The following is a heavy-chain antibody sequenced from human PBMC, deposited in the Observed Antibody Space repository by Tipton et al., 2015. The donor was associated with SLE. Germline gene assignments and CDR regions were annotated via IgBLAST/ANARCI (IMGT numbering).Heavy chain of an antibody. J-gene: IGHJ6*03. CDR3: ARGLRQLAHYYYYYMDV. D-gene: IGHD6-13*01. V-gene: IGHV4-38-2*02. CDR1: GYSISSGFS. CDR2: ISHSGSS. Sequence: TLSLTCTISGYSISSGFSWGWIRQPPGKGLEWIAYISHSGSSDYNPSLRSRVTISRDTSRNQFSLNLSSATAADTAVYYCARGLRQLAHYYYYYMDVWGKGTTVTVSS.